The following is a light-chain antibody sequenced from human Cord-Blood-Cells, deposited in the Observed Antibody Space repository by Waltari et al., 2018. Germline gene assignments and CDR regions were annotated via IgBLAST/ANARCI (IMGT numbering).Light chain of an antibody. CDR3: QAWDSSIVV. V-gene: IGLV3-1*01. Sequence: SYELTQPPSVSVSPGQTASITCSGDKLGDKYACWYQQKPGQSPLLVIYQDSQRPPGSPERFSGSNSGNTATLTISGTQAMDEADYYCQAWDSSIVVFGGGTKLTVL. J-gene: IGLJ2*01. CDR2: QDS. CDR1: KLGDKY.